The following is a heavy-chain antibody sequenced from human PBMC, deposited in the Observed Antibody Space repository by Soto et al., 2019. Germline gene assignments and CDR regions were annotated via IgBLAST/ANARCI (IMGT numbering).Heavy chain of an antibody. J-gene: IGHJ6*02. Sequence: QVQLVQSGAEVKKPGSSVKVSCKASGGTFSSYAISWVRQAPGQGLEWMGGIIPIFGTANYAQKFQGRVTITADEYTSAAYMELSSLRSEDMAVYYCATIEYVVVVPAAIRYYGMDVWCQGTTVTVSS. D-gene: IGHD2-2*02. CDR2: IIPIFGTA. CDR1: GGTFSSYA. V-gene: IGHV1-69*01. CDR3: ATIEYVVVVPAAIRYYGMDV.